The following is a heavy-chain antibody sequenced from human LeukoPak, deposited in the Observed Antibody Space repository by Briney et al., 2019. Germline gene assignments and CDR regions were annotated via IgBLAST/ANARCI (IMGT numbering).Heavy chain of an antibody. CDR2: IYSGGST. CDR1: GFTVSSNY. CDR3: ARWVVVVKYFDY. Sequence: PGGSLRFSCAASGFTVSSNYMSWVRQAPGKGLEWVSVIYSGGSTYYADSVKGRFTISRDNSKNTLYLQMNSLRAEDTAVYYCARWVVVVKYFDYWGQGTLVTVSS. D-gene: IGHD2-15*01. J-gene: IGHJ4*02. V-gene: IGHV3-66*02.